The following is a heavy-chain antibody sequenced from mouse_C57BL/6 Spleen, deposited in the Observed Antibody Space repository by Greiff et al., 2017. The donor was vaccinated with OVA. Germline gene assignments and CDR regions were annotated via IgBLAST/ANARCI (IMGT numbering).Heavy chain of an antibody. CDR1: GYTFTDYN. V-gene: IGHV1-22*01. D-gene: IGHD1-1*01. CDR3: ARDYGSSLFDY. CDR2: INPNNGGT. J-gene: IGHJ2*01. Sequence: EVQLQESGPELVKPGASVKMSCKASGYTFTDYNMHWVKQSHGKSLEWIGYINPNNGGTSYNQKFKGKATLTVNKSSSTAYMELRSLTSEDSAVYYCARDYGSSLFDYWGQGTTLTVSS.